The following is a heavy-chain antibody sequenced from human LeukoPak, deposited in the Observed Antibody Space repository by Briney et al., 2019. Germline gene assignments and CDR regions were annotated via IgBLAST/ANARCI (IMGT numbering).Heavy chain of an antibody. D-gene: IGHD3-10*01. CDR2: IYYSGST. CDR1: GDYIGSSF. J-gene: IGHJ2*01. Sequence: PSETLSLTCSVSGDYIGSSFWSWLRQPPGKGLEWIGYIYYSGSTNYNPSLKSRVTMSVDTSKNQFSLKLTSVSAADTAVFYCARTRGDPNRYFDLWGRGILVTVSS. CDR3: ARTRGDPNRYFDL. V-gene: IGHV4-59*08.